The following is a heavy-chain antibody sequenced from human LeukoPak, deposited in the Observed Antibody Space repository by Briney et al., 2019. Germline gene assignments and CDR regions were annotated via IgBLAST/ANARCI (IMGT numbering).Heavy chain of an antibody. CDR1: GGSFSGYS. D-gene: IGHD2-2*02. Sequence: SETLSLTCAVYGGSFSGYSWSWIRQPPGKGLAWIGEITHGGSTKYNPSLKSRVTISVDTSKDQFSLKLSSVTAADTAVYYCARAYCSSTSCHNFDYWGQGTLVTVSS. CDR3: ARAYCSSTSCHNFDY. V-gene: IGHV4-34*01. J-gene: IGHJ4*02. CDR2: ITHGGST.